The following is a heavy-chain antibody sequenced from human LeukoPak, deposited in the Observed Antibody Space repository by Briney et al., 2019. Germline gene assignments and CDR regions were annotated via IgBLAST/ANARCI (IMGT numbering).Heavy chain of an antibody. D-gene: IGHD6-13*01. CDR2: VSSSSRTI. CDR3: ARDSSWSFDY. J-gene: IGHJ4*02. CDR1: GFTFSSYS. Sequence: PGGSLRLSCAASGFTFSSYSMNWVRQAPGKGLERISYVSSSSRTIYHADSVTGRFSVSRDNAKNSLYLQMNSLRAEDTAVYYCARDSSWSFDYWGQGTLVTVSS. V-gene: IGHV3-48*01.